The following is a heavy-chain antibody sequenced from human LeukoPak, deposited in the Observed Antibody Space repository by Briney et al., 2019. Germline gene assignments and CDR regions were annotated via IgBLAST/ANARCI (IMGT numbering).Heavy chain of an antibody. CDR2: IKQDESEK. D-gene: IGHD6-13*01. J-gene: IGHJ5*01. CDR3: ARPYSISWELDS. CDR1: GYTFTSYG. V-gene: IGHV3-7*01. Sequence: VASVKVSCKASGYTFTSYGISWVRQAPGKGLEWVATIKQDESEKYYVDSVKGRFTISRDNAKNSLYLQMNSLRAEDTAVYYCARPYSISWELDSWGQGTLVTVSS.